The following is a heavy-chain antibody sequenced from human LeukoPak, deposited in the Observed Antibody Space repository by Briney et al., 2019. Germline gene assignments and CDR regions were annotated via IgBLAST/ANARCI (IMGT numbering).Heavy chain of an antibody. D-gene: IGHD6-19*01. J-gene: IGHJ6*03. CDR3: ARDRVAGSYYYYYYMDV. Sequence: SETLYLTCTVSGGSISSSSYYWGWIRQPPGKGLEWIGSIYYSGSTYYNPSLKSRVTISVDTSKNQFSLKLSSVTAADTAVYYCARDRVAGSYYYYYYMDVWGKGTTVTVSS. CDR2: IYYSGST. V-gene: IGHV4-39*07. CDR1: GGSISSSSYY.